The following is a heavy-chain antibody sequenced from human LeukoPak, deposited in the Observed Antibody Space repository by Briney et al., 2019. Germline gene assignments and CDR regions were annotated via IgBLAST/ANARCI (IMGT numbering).Heavy chain of an antibody. CDR1: GFTFSNAW. CDR3: TTDAIPGGDY. Sequence: PGGSLRLSCAASGFTFSNAWMSWVRQAPGKGLEWVGRIKSKTDGWTTDYAAPVKGRVTISRDDSQNTLYLHMNSLKTEYTAVYYCTTDAIPGGDYWGQGTLVTVSS. V-gene: IGHV3-15*01. J-gene: IGHJ4*02. D-gene: IGHD2-21*01. CDR2: IKSKTDGWTT.